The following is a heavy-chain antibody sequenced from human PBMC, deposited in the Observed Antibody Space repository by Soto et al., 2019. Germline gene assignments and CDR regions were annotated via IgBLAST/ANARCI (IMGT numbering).Heavy chain of an antibody. D-gene: IGHD6-6*01. CDR2: ISGSGGST. CDR1: GFTFSSYA. CDR3: AKGMIAARPSPYYYYGMDV. Sequence: LGGSLRLSCAASGFTFSSYAMSWVRQAPGKGLEWVSAISGSGGSTYYADSVKGRFTISRDNSKNTLYLQMNSLRAEDTAVYYCAKGMIAARPSPYYYYGMDVWGQGTTVTVSS. J-gene: IGHJ6*02. V-gene: IGHV3-23*01.